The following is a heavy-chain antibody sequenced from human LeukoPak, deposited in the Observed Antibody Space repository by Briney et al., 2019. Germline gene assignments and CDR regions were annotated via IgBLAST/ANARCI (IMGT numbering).Heavy chain of an antibody. CDR1: GFTLSTYW. V-gene: IGHV3-7*01. CDR2: INEDGSER. D-gene: IGHD6-13*01. Sequence: GGSLRLSCAASGFTLSTYWMNWVRQAPGKGLEWVASINEDGSERHYVDSVKGRFTISRDNAKNSLYLQMNSLRAEDTAVYYCARGPPSSSWGQGTLVPVSS. J-gene: IGHJ4*02. CDR3: ARGPPSSS.